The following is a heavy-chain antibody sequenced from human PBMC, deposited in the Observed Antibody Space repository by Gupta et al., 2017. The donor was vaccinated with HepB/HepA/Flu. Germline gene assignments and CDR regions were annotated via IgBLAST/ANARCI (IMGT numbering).Heavy chain of an antibody. D-gene: IGHD4/OR15-4a*01. CDR1: GFTFSDYG. CDR2: IWYDGSKQ. V-gene: IGHV3-33*01. J-gene: IGHJ4*02. Sequence: VQLVESGGGVVQPGRSLRISCATSGFTFSDYGMHWVRQAPGKGLEWVAFIWYDGSKQDYADSVKGRFTISRDISKNTLYLQMNSLRAEDTSIYYCARGLFGNKVPFEYWGQGTLVTVSS. CDR3: ARGLFGNKVPFEY.